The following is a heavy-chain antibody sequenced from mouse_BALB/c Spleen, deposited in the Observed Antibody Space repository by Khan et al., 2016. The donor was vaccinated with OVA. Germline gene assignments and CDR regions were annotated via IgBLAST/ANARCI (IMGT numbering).Heavy chain of an antibody. CDR1: GFTFSSFG. Sequence: EVQLVESGGGLVQPGGSRKLSCAASGFTFSSFGMHWVRQAPEQGLEWVAYINRGSTTIYYADPVKGRSTIYRDNPNNTLFLQMTSLRSEDTAMYYCARGNWAYWGQGTTLTVSS. J-gene: IGHJ2*01. CDR3: ARGNWAY. CDR2: INRGSTTI. V-gene: IGHV5-17*02. D-gene: IGHD4-1*01.